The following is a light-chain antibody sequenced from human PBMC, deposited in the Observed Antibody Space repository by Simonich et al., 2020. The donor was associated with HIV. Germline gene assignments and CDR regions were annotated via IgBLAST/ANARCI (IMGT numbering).Light chain of an antibody. CDR1: ALPKKY. V-gene: IGLV3-10*01. J-gene: IGLJ2*01. CDR3: HSTDSSGNHRV. Sequence: SYELTQPPSVSVSPGQTARITCSGDALPKKYAYWYQQKSGQAPVLVIYEDSKRRSGSPERFSGSSSGTMATLTISGAQVEDEADYYCHSTDSSGNHRVFGGGTKLTVL. CDR2: EDS.